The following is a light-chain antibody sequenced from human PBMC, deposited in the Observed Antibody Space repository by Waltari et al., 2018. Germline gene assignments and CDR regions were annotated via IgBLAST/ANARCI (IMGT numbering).Light chain of an antibody. CDR3: LQHKSSPQT. V-gene: IGKV1-17*01. CDR1: QGIGSD. J-gene: IGKJ1*01. Sequence: DIQMTPSPSSLSASVGARVTITCPASQGIGSDLAWYQQKPGRAPKRLIYAASDLQRGVPSRFSGSGSGTEFTFTISSLQPEDSATYYCLQHKSSPQTFGQGTKVEIK. CDR2: AAS.